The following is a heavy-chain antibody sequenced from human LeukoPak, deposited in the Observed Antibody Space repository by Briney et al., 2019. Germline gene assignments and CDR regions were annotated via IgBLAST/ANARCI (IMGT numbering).Heavy chain of an antibody. Sequence: GGSLRLSCAASGFTFSSYWMHWVRQAPGKGLVWVSRINSDGSSTSYADSVKGRFTISRDNAKNTLYLQMNSLRAEDTAVYYCAREGWYYDSSGYYDTIDYWGQGTLVTVSS. J-gene: IGHJ4*02. CDR3: AREGWYYDSSGYYDTIDY. V-gene: IGHV3-74*01. CDR2: INSDGSST. D-gene: IGHD3-22*01. CDR1: GFTFSSYW.